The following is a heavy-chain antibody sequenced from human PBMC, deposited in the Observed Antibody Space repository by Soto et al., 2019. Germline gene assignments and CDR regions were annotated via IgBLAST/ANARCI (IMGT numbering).Heavy chain of an antibody. CDR3: ARGPRYYDSSGYYPLRRYYCYYGMDV. J-gene: IGHJ6*02. D-gene: IGHD3-22*01. Sequence: PSETLSLTCAVYGGSFSGYYWSWIRQPPGKGLEWIGEINHSGSTNYNPSLKSRVTISVDTSKNQFSLKLSSVTAADTAVYYCARGPRYYDSSGYYPLRRYYCYYGMDVWGQGTTVTVSS. V-gene: IGHV4-34*01. CDR1: GGSFSGYY. CDR2: INHSGST.